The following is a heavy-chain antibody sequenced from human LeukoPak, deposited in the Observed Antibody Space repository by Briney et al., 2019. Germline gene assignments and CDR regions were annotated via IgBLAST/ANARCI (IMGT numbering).Heavy chain of an antibody. V-gene: IGHV1-46*01. Sequence: ASVKVSCKVSGYTLTELSMHWVRQAPGQGLEWMGIINPSGGSTSYAQKFQGRVTMTRDMSTSTVYMELSSLRSEDTAVYYCASSYPAYYYDRGGAFDIWGQGTMVTVSS. CDR2: INPSGGST. D-gene: IGHD3-22*01. CDR3: ASSYPAYYYDRGGAFDI. CDR1: GYTLTELS. J-gene: IGHJ3*02.